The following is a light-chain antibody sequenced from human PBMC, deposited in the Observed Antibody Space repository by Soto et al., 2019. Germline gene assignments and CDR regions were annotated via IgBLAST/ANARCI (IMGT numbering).Light chain of an antibody. J-gene: IGLJ1*01. V-gene: IGLV2-14*03. CDR2: DVT. CDR1: SSDVGAYNY. Sequence: QSALTQPASVSGSPGQSITISCTGTSSDVGAYNYVSWYQQYPGKAPKYIIYDVTNRPSGVSYRFSGSKSGNTASLTISGLQDEDEADYYCSSYTTSSTLYVFGTGTKVTVL. CDR3: SSYTTSSTLYV.